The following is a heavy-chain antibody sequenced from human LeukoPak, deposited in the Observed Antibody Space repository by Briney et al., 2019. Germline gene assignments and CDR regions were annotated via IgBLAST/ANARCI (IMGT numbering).Heavy chain of an antibody. CDR2: ISSSGSTI. J-gene: IGHJ4*02. CDR3: ARASLAYFDY. CDR1: GFTFSDYY. Sequence: PGGTLSLSCAASGFTFSDYYMSWIRQAPGKGLEWGSYISSSGSTIYYADSVKGRFAISRDNAKNSLYLQMNSLRAEDTAVYYCARASLAYFDYWGQGTLVTVSS. D-gene: IGHD3-16*01. V-gene: IGHV3-11*04.